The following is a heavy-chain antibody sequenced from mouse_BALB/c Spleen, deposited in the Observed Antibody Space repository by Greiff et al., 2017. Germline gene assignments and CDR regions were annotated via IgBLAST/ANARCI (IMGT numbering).Heavy chain of an antibody. Sequence: EVKLMESGGGLVQPGGSLKLSCAASGFTFSSYGMSWVRQTPDKRLELVATINSNGGSTYYPDSVKGRFTISRDNAKNTLYLQMSSLKSEDTAMYDCARERGYGYFDYWGQGTTLTVSS. V-gene: IGHV5-6-3*01. CDR1: GFTFSSYG. CDR3: ARERGYGYFDY. D-gene: IGHD2-14*01. J-gene: IGHJ2*01. CDR2: INSNGGST.